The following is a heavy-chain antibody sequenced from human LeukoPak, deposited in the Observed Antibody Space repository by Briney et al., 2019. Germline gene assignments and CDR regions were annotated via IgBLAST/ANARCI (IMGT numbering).Heavy chain of an antibody. CDR1: GFTFSSYS. V-gene: IGHV3-21*01. J-gene: IGHJ4*02. Sequence: GGSLRLSCAASGFTFSSYSMNWVRQAPGKGLEWVSSISSGSSYIYYADSVKGRFTISRDNAKNSLYLQMNSLRAEDTAVYYCARDGSGWHFDYWGQGTLVTVSS. D-gene: IGHD6-19*01. CDR2: ISSGSSYI. CDR3: ARDGSGWHFDY.